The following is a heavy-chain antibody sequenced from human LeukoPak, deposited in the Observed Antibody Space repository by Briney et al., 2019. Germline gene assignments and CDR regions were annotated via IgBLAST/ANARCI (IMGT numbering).Heavy chain of an antibody. CDR1: GYGFTSYW. CDR2: IYPDDSLT. V-gene: IGHV5-51*01. J-gene: IGHJ4*02. D-gene: IGHD6-6*01. CDR3: ARPYSISSGEGDY. Sequence: GESLKISCKGSGYGFTSYWIGWVRQMPGKGLEWMGTIYPDDSLTRYSPSFQGQVTMSVDKSITTAYLQWSSLKASDTAMYYCARPYSISSGEGDYWGQGTLVTVSS.